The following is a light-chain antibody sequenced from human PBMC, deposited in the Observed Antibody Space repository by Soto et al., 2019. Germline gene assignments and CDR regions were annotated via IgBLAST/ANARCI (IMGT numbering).Light chain of an antibody. Sequence: QSALTQPASVSGAPGQSITISCTGTSIDVGAYNYVSWYQQHPGKAPKLMIYEVSNRPSGVSNRFSGSKSGNTASLTISGLQAEDEAHYYCSSYTTSSTYAFGTGTKLTVL. V-gene: IGLV2-14*01. J-gene: IGLJ1*01. CDR3: SSYTTSSTYA. CDR1: SIDVGAYNY. CDR2: EVS.